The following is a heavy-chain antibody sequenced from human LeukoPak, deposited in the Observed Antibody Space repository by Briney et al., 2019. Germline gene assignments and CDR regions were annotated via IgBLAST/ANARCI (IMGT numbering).Heavy chain of an antibody. Sequence: SQTLSLTCAVSGGSISSGGYSWGWIRQPPGKGLEWIGYIYFSGSTNYNPSLKSRVTISVDTSKNQFSLNLTSVTAADTAVYYCARGGKGFPLGLRFDYWGQGSLVTVSS. CDR1: GGSISSGGYS. CDR3: ARGGKGFPLGLRFDY. J-gene: IGHJ4*02. V-gene: IGHV4-30-4*07. D-gene: IGHD2-21*01. CDR2: IYFSGST.